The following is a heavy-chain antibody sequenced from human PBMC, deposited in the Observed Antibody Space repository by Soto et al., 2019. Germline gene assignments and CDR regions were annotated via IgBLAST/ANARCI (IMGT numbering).Heavy chain of an antibody. CDR3: ARDNHRTIYGDNGAY. Sequence: QVQLVESGGGVVQPGRSLRLSCAASGFTFSSYAMHWVRQAPGKGLEWVAVISYDGSNKYYADSVKGRFTISRDNSKNTLYLQMNSLRAEDTAVYYCARDNHRTIYGDNGAYWGQGTLVTVSS. D-gene: IGHD4-17*01. CDR2: ISYDGSNK. V-gene: IGHV3-30-3*01. CDR1: GFTFSSYA. J-gene: IGHJ4*02.